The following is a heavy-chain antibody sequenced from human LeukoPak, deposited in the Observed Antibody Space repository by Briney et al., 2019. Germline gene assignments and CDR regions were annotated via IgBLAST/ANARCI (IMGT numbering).Heavy chain of an antibody. Sequence: PSETLSLTCTVSGDSISSSSYCWDWIRLPPGKGREWIGNIYNSANTHYNPSRKTRITMSVDTSKNQFSLKLNSVTAADTGIYYCARHSRSGYIGYENAFDIWGQGTMVTVSS. CDR3: ARHSRSGYIGYENAFDI. D-gene: IGHD5-12*01. CDR1: GDSISSSSYC. CDR2: IYNSANT. J-gene: IGHJ3*02. V-gene: IGHV4-39*01.